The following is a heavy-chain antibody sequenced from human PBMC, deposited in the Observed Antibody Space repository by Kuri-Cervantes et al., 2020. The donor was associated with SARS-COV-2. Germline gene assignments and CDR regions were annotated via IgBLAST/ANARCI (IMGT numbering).Heavy chain of an antibody. Sequence: GSLRLSCSVSGGSINSYYWSWIRQAPGKGLEWLGHVYYDGTTNYNPALKRRATISLATSKSQFFLQLDSVTAADTAVYFSARASTSFDDWGQGTPVTVSS. J-gene: IGHJ4*02. CDR2: VYYDGTT. CDR3: ARASTSFDD. V-gene: IGHV4-59*01. D-gene: IGHD4-11*01. CDR1: GGSINSYY.